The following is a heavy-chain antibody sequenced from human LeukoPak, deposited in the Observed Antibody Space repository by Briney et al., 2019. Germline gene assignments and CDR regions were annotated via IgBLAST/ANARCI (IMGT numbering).Heavy chain of an antibody. Sequence: SETLSLTCTVSGGSISSYYWSWIRQPPGKGLEWIGYIYYSGSTNYNPSLESRVTISVDTSKNQFSLKLSSVTAADTAVYYCARHGDYRPYYFDYWGQGTLVTVSS. J-gene: IGHJ4*02. CDR3: ARHGDYRPYYFDY. CDR1: GGSISSYY. D-gene: IGHD4/OR15-4a*01. CDR2: IYYSGST. V-gene: IGHV4-59*08.